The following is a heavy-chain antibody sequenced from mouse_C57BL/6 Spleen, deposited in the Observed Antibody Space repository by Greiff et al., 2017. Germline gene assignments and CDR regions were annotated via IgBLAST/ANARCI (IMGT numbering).Heavy chain of an antibody. V-gene: IGHV1-50*01. CDR1: GYTFTSYW. D-gene: IGHD3-1*01. J-gene: IGHJ4*01. Sequence: VQLQQPGAELVKPGASVKLSCKASGYTFTSYWMQWVKQRPGQGLEWIGEIDPSDGYTYYTQKFKGKATLTVDTSSSTAYLQLSSLTSEDSAVYYVARGGYRDYAMDYWGQGTSVTVSS. CDR3: ARGGYRDYAMDY. CDR2: IDPSDGYT.